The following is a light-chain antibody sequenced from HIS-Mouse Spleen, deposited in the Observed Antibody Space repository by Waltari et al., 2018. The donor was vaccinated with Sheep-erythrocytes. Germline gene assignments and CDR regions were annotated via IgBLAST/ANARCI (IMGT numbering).Light chain of an antibody. J-gene: IGKJ4*01. CDR1: QDISNY. CDR2: DAS. Sequence: DIQMTQSQSSLTASVGDRVTNTCQARQDISNYLNWYQQKPGKAPKLLIFDASNLETGVPSRFSGSGSGTDFTFTISSLQPEDIATYYCQQYDNLPLTFGGGTKVEIK. CDR3: QQYDNLPLT. V-gene: IGKV1-33*01.